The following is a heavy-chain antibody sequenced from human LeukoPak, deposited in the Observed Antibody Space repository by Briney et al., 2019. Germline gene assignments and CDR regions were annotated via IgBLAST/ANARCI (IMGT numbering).Heavy chain of an antibody. CDR3: AKGLGYCSGGSCYDATDDAFDI. J-gene: IGHJ3*02. Sequence: SGGSLRLSCAASGFTFSSYAMSWVRQAPGKGLEWVSAISGSGGSTYYADSVKGRFTISRDNSKNTLYLQMNSLRAEDTAVYYCAKGLGYCSGGSCYDATDDAFDIWGQGTMVTVSS. CDR2: ISGSGGST. D-gene: IGHD2-15*01. CDR1: GFTFSSYA. V-gene: IGHV3-23*01.